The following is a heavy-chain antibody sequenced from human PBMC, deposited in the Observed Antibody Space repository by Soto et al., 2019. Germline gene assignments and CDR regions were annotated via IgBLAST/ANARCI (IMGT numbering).Heavy chain of an antibody. D-gene: IGHD5-12*01. Sequence: SETLSLTCTVSGGSISSSSYYWGWIRQPPGKGLEWIGSIYYSGSTYYNPSLKSRVTISVDTSKNQFSLKLSYVTAADTAVYYWAITPYNDIVATSWTDYYYYYMDVWGKGTTVTVSS. CDR1: GGSISSSSYY. V-gene: IGHV4-39*01. CDR2: IYYSGST. CDR3: AITPYNDIVATSWTDYYYYYMDV. J-gene: IGHJ6*03.